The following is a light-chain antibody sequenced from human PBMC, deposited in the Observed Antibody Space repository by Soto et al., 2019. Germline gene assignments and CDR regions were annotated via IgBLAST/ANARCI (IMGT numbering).Light chain of an antibody. CDR3: SSYTRSSPVV. CDR1: SSDVGSYNY. Sequence: QSVLTQPASVSGSPGQSITISFTGTSSDVGSYNYVSWYQQHPGKVPKLMIYEVSNRPSGVSNRFSGSKSGNTASLTISGLQAEDEADYYCSSYTRSSPVVFGGGTKLTVL. V-gene: IGLV2-14*01. CDR2: EVS. J-gene: IGLJ2*01.